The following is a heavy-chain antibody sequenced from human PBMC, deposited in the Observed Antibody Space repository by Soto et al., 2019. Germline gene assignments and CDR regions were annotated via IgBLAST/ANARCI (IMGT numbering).Heavy chain of an antibody. Sequence: GGSLRLSCAASGFTFSSYAMSWVRQAPGKGLEWVSAISGSGGSTYYADSVKGRFTISRDNSKNTLYLQMNSLRAEDTAVYYCAKVVWQQLFFYYYGMDVWGQGTTVTVSS. CDR1: GFTFSSYA. D-gene: IGHD6-13*01. CDR3: AKVVWQQLFFYYYGMDV. J-gene: IGHJ6*02. V-gene: IGHV3-23*01. CDR2: ISGSGGST.